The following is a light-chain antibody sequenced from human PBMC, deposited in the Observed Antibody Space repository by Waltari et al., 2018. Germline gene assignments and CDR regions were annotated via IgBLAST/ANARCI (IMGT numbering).Light chain of an antibody. J-gene: IGLJ1*01. Sequence: QSVLTQPPSASGTPGQRVTISCSGSSSNIGRNTVNWYQQLPGTAPKLLIYNNKQRPSGVPDRFSGSKSGTSASLAISGLQSEDEADYYCAAWDASLNGPYVFGTGSKVTVL. CDR1: SSNIGRNT. CDR2: NNK. CDR3: AAWDASLNGPYV. V-gene: IGLV1-44*01.